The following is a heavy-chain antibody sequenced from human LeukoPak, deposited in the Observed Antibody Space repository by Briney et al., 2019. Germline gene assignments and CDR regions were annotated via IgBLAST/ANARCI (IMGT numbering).Heavy chain of an antibody. CDR1: GGTFSSYA. CDR3: ARESDSGKDFDC. D-gene: IGHD1-26*01. V-gene: IGHV1-69*04. J-gene: IGHJ4*02. Sequence: ASVKVSCKASGGTFSSYAISWVRQAPGQGLEWMGRIIPILGIANYAQKFQGRVTITADKSTSTAYMELSSLRSEDTAVYYCARESDSGKDFDCWGQGTLVTVSS. CDR2: IIPILGIA.